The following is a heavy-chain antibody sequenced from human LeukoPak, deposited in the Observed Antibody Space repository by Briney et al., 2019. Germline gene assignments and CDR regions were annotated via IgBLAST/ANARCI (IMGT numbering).Heavy chain of an antibody. CDR2: INHSGST. D-gene: IGHD1-7*01. CDR3: ARDSGTTGEVKFDP. Sequence: SETLSRTCGVYGGSFSGYYWSWIRQPPGKGLEWVGEINHSGSTNYNPSLKSRVTISVDTSKNQFSLKLSSVTAADTAVYYCARDSGTTGEVKFDPWGQGTLVTVSS. V-gene: IGHV4-34*01. CDR1: GGSFSGYY. J-gene: IGHJ5*02.